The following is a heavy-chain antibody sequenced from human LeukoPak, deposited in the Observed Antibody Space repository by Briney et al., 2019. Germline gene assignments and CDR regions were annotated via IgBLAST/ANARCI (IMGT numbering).Heavy chain of an antibody. CDR1: GGSFSGYY. CDR3: ARLPTEEVYDFWSGRVFDP. V-gene: IGHV4-34*01. D-gene: IGHD3-3*01. J-gene: IGHJ5*02. CDR2: INHGGST. Sequence: SETLSLTCAVYGGSFSGYYWSWIRQPPGKGLEWIGEINHGGSTNYNPSLKSRVTISVDTSKNQFSLKLSSVTAADTAVYYCARLPTEEVYDFWSGRVFDPWGQGTLVTVSS.